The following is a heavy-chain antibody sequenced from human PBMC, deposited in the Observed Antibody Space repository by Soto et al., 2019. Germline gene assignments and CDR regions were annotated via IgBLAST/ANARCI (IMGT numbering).Heavy chain of an antibody. D-gene: IGHD6-19*01. CDR1: GFTLSNYA. CDR2: VSGHSRSI. V-gene: IGHV3-23*01. CDR3: VKTNPSRAHTSGWNDWFDP. J-gene: IGHJ5*02. Sequence: GGSLRLSCAASGFTLSNYAMSWVRQAPGKGLEWVSVVSGHSRSIYYADSVRGRFTISRDNSKNTLYLQMNSLRVEDTAVYHCVKTNPSRAHTSGWNDWFDPWGQGTLVTVSS.